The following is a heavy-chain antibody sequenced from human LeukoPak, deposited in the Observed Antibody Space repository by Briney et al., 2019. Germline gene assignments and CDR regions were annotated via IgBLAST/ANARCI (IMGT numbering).Heavy chain of an antibody. CDR3: ARDLSSGWAFDY. CDR1: GGSISSYC. CDR2: IYTSGST. D-gene: IGHD6-19*01. J-gene: IGHJ4*02. V-gene: IGHV4-4*07. Sequence: TSETLSLTCTVSGGSISSYCWSWIRQPAGKGLEWIGRIYTSGSTNYNPSLKSRVTMSVDTSKNQFSLKLSSVTAADTAVYYCARDLSSGWAFDYWGQGTLVTVSS.